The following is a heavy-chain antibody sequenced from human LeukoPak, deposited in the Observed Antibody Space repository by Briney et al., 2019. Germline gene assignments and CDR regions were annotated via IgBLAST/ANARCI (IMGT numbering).Heavy chain of an antibody. CDR1: GGSISSSSYY. CDR3: ARGIVGATYFDY. J-gene: IGHJ4*02. V-gene: IGHV4-39*07. D-gene: IGHD1-26*01. Sequence: SETLSLTCTVSGGSISSSSYYWGWIRQPPGKGLEWIGSIYYSGSTYYNPSLKSRVTISVDTSKNQFSLKLSSVTAADTAVYYCARGIVGATYFDYWAREPWSPSPQ. CDR2: IYYSGST.